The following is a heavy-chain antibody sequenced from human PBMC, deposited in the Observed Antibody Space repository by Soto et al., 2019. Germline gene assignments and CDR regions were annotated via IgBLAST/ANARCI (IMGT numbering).Heavy chain of an antibody. CDR3: TTQNCSGGSCYSGYYYYGLDV. V-gene: IGHV3-15*07. Sequence: EVQLVESGGGLVKPGGSLRLSCAASGFTFSNAWMNWVRQAPGKGLEWVGRIKSKTDGGTADYAAPVKSRFTISRDDSKNTLYLQMDSLITEDTAVYYCTTQNCSGGSCYSGYYYYGLDVWGQGTTVSVSS. CDR1: GFTFSNAW. J-gene: IGHJ6*02. CDR2: IKSKTDGGTA. D-gene: IGHD2-15*01.